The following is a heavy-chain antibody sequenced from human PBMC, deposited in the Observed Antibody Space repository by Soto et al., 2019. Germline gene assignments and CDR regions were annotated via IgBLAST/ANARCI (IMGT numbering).Heavy chain of an antibody. D-gene: IGHD4-17*01. CDR1: GFTFSSYA. CDR2: ISSNGGST. V-gene: IGHV3-64*01. Sequence: GGSLRLSCAASGFTFSSYAMHWVRQAPGKGLEYVSAISSNGGSTYYANSVKGRFTISRDNSKNTLYLQMGSLRAEDMAVYYCARGVKDYGDYGVFDYWGQGTLVTVSS. J-gene: IGHJ4*02. CDR3: ARGVKDYGDYGVFDY.